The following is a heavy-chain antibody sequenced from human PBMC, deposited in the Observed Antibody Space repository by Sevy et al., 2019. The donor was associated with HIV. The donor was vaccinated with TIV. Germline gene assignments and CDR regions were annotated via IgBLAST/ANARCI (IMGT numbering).Heavy chain of an antibody. J-gene: IGHJ6*02. D-gene: IGHD2-2*01. CDR3: ARGDIVVVPAAFRYGMDV. Sequence: SVKVSCKASGGTFSSYAISWVRQAPGQGLEWMGGIIPIFGTANYAQKFQGRVTITADESTSTAYMELSSLRSEDTAVYDWARGDIVVVPAAFRYGMDVWGQGTTVTVSS. V-gene: IGHV1-69*13. CDR2: IIPIFGTA. CDR1: GGTFSSYA.